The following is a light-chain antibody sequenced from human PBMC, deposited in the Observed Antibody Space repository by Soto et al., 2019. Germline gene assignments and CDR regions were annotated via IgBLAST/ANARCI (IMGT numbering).Light chain of an antibody. CDR1: QSINTW. J-gene: IGKJ1*01. CDR3: QQYDTYSRT. Sequence: DVQRTQAPSTLSASVVDRVTVSCRASQSINTWLAWYQQKPRKAPKLIIYDASSLQSGVPSRFTGRGSGTEFTLTISSLQPDDFTTYYCQQYDTYSRTFGQGTKADI. V-gene: IGKV1-5*01. CDR2: DAS.